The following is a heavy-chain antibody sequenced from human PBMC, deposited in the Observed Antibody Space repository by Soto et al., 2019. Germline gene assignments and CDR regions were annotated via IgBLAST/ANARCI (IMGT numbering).Heavy chain of an antibody. Sequence: GGSLRLSCAASGFTFSSYAMSWVRQAPGKGLEWDSAISGSGGSTYYADSVKGRFTISRDNSKNTLYLQMNSLRAEDTAVYYCAKVSGDFWSGEYFDYWGQGTLVTVSS. V-gene: IGHV3-23*01. CDR2: ISGSGGST. D-gene: IGHD3-3*01. CDR3: AKVSGDFWSGEYFDY. CDR1: GFTFSSYA. J-gene: IGHJ4*02.